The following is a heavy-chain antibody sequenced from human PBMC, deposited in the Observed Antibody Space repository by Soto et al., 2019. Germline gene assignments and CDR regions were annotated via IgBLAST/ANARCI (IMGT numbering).Heavy chain of an antibody. CDR2: ITSAGST. CDR1: GCTLSNYA. D-gene: IGHD6-19*01. Sequence: EVQLLESGGDLAQPGGSLRLICAASGCTLSNYAMTWVRQSPGKGLEWVSTITSAGSTFYGDTVKGRFTISRDNSKSTLYLQMNSLGAEDTAVYYCAKTDKFHSQSSGWANRFDSWGQGTLVTVSS. J-gene: IGHJ4*02. V-gene: IGHV3-23*01. CDR3: AKTDKFHSQSSGWANRFDS.